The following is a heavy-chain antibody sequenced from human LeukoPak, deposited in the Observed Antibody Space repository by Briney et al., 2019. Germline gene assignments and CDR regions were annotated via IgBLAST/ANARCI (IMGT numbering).Heavy chain of an antibody. J-gene: IGHJ4*02. CDR1: GGSISSSNW. CDR2: IYHSGST. Sequence: PSGTLSLTCAVSGGSISSSNWWSWVRQPPGKGLEWIGEIYHSGSTNYNPSLKSRVTISVDTSKNQFSLKLSSVTAADTAVYYCARVAYSSSGPIDYWGQGTLVTVSS. V-gene: IGHV4-4*02. D-gene: IGHD6-6*01. CDR3: ARVAYSSSGPIDY.